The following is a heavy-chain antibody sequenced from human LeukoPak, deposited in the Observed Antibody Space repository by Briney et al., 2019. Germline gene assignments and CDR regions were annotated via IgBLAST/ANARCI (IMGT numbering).Heavy chain of an antibody. J-gene: IGHJ5*02. Sequence: SQTLSLTCTVSGGSISSGDYYWSWLRQPPGKGLEWIGYIYYSGSTYYNPSLKRRVTISVDTSKNQFSLKLSSVTAADTAVYYYARGSSNDYGDYEVGFDPWGQGTLVTVSS. D-gene: IGHD4-17*01. CDR2: IYYSGST. CDR1: GGSISSGDYY. V-gene: IGHV4-30-4*01. CDR3: ARGSSNDYGDYEVGFDP.